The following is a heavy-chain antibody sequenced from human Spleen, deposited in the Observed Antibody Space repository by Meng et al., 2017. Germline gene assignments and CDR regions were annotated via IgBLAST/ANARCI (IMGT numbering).Heavy chain of an antibody. J-gene: IGHJ4*02. CDR2: INHSGST. CDR3: ARGPTTMAHDFDY. Sequence: QVRLQRGGAGLLKPSETLSLTCVVLGGSFSDYYWSWIRQPPGKGLEWIGEINHSGSTNYNPSLESRATISVDTSQNNLSLKLSSVTAADSAVYYCARGPTTMAHDFDYWGQGTLVTVSS. D-gene: IGHD4-11*01. CDR1: GGSFSDYY. V-gene: IGHV4-34*01.